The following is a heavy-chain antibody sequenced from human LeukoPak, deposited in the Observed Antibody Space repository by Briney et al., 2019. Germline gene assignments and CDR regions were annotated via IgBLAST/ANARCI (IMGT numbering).Heavy chain of an antibody. CDR1: RFTFSSYE. CDR2: ISSSGSTI. CDR3: AKDSHSTLYYHYYMDV. Sequence: PGGSLRLSCAASRFTFSSYEMNWVRQAPGKGLEWVSYISSSGSTIYYADSVKGRFTISRDNAKNSLYLQMNSLRAEDTAVYYCAKDSHSTLYYHYYMDVWGKGTTVTVSS. J-gene: IGHJ6*03. D-gene: IGHD2-21*01. V-gene: IGHV3-48*03.